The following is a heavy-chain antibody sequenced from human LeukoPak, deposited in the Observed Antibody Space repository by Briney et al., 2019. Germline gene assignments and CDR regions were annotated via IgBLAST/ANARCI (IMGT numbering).Heavy chain of an antibody. D-gene: IGHD2-2*01. Sequence: GGSLRLSCAASGFTFDDYAMHWVRQAPGKGLEWVSGISWNSGSIGYADSVKGRFTISRDNAKNSLYLQMNSLRAEDTAWYYCASPSRGDAFDIWGQGTMVTVSS. J-gene: IGHJ3*02. V-gene: IGHV3-9*01. CDR1: GFTFDDYA. CDR2: ISWNSGSI. CDR3: ASPSRGDAFDI.